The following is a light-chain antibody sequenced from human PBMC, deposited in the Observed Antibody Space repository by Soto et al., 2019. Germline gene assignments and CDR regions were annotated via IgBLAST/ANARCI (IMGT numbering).Light chain of an antibody. Sequence: ETVMTQSPATLSVSPRERATLSCRASQSVSPNLAWYQQRPGQTPRLLIYGASTRAAGIPARFSGSGSGTEFTLTISSLQPEDFAVYYCHQYNNWPLTFGGGTKVEIK. CDR2: GAS. J-gene: IGKJ4*01. CDR3: HQYNNWPLT. CDR1: QSVSPN. V-gene: IGKV3-15*01.